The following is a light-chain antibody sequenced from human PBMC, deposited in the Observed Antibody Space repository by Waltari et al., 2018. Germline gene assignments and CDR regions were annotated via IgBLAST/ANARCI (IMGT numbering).Light chain of an antibody. V-gene: IGKV3-15*01. Sequence: EIVMTQSPATLSVSPGERATLSCRASQTITDNLAWYQQKPGQAHRLLIYGASSRATGVPARFSGSGSGTDFTLTISSLQSDDFAIYYCQQYNTWPPLTFGGGTKVEIK. CDR3: QQYNTWPPLT. J-gene: IGKJ4*01. CDR1: QTITDN. CDR2: GAS.